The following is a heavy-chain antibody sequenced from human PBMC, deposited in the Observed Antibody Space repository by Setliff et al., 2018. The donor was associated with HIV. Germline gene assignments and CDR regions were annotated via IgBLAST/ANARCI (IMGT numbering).Heavy chain of an antibody. V-gene: IGHV1-46*02. CDR2: INPSGGST. CDR3: ARSHAVAFDI. J-gene: IGHJ3*02. D-gene: IGHD4-4*01. CDR1: GYNFDFHY. Sequence: GASVKVSCKSSGYNFDFHYMHWVRQAPGQGLEWMGIINPSGGSTSYAQKFQGRVTMTRDTSTSTVYMELSSLRSEDTAVYYCARSHAVAFDIWGQGTMVTVSS.